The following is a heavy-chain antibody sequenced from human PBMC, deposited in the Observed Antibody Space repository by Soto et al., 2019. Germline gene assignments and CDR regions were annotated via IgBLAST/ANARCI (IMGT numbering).Heavy chain of an antibody. D-gene: IGHD2-15*01. CDR3: ARGLHFDY. Sequence: SETLSLTCAVYGGSFSGYYWSWIRQPPGKGLEWIGEINHSGSTNYNPSLKSRVTISVDTSKNQFSLKLSSVTAADTVVYYCARGLHFDYWGQGTLVT. V-gene: IGHV4-34*01. CDR1: GGSFSGYY. J-gene: IGHJ4*02. CDR2: INHSGST.